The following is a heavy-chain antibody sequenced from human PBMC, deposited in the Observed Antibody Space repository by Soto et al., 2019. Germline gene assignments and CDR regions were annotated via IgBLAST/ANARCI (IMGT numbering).Heavy chain of an antibody. CDR2: ISSSSSYI. V-gene: IGHV3-21*01. D-gene: IGHD4-17*01. J-gene: IGHJ4*02. CDR1: GFTFSSYS. CDR3: ARHLRSSAGFDY. Sequence: PGGSLRLSCAASGFTFSSYSMNWVRQAPGKGLEWVSSISSSSSYIYYADSVKGRFTISRDNAKNSLYLQMNSLRAEDTAVYYCARHLRSSAGFDYWGQGTLVTVSS.